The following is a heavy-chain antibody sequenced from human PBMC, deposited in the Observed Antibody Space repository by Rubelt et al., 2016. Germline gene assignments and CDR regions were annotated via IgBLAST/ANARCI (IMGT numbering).Heavy chain of an antibody. CDR3: ARGTGTTLFGVPTDPYHFDY. CDR1: SGSFSGYY. V-gene: IGHV4-34*01. CDR2: INHSGST. Sequence: QVQLQQWGAGLLKPSETLSLTCAVYSGSFSGYYWTWIRQPPGKGLEWIGEINHSGSTIYNPSLKSRVTISVATSKNHLSLRLRSVTAADTAVYYCARGTGTTLFGVPTDPYHFDYWGQGTLVTVSS. J-gene: IGHJ4*02. D-gene: IGHD3-3*01.